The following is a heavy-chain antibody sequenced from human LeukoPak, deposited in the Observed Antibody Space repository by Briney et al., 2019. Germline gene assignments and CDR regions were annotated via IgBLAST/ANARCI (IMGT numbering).Heavy chain of an antibody. CDR2: INYRGST. Sequence: SETLSLTCTVSGGSISSHYWTWIRQPPGKGLEWIGYINYRGSTNCNPSLKSRVTMSVDTSKIQFSLNLSSVTAADTAVYYCARVGSGSFDYWGQGTLVTVSS. CDR1: GGSISSHY. J-gene: IGHJ4*02. V-gene: IGHV4-59*11. D-gene: IGHD6-19*01. CDR3: ARVGSGSFDY.